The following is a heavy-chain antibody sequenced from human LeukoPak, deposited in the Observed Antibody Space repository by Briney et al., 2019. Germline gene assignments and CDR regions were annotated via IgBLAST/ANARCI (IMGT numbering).Heavy chain of an antibody. V-gene: IGHV4-39*01. J-gene: IGHJ4*02. CDR2: IYDSGST. D-gene: IGHD1-26*01. Sequence: SETLSLTCTVSGGSIRSSYYYWGWIRQPPGKGLEWIGSIYDSGSTYYNPPLKSRVTISVDTSKNQFSLKLSSVTAADTAVYYCARHSGSYANFDYWGQGTLVTVSS. CDR1: GGSIRSSYYY. CDR3: ARHSGSYANFDY.